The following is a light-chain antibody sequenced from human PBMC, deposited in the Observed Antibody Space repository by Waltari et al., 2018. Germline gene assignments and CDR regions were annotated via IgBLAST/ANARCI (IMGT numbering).Light chain of an antibody. CDR3: QQYHNWPPWA. J-gene: IGKJ1*01. Sequence: EIVMTQSPATLSVSRGGIATLSCRASLSIDDSLAWYQQKPGHPPRLLIHGASTRDTGIPVRFSGSGSGTDFTLTITGLQSEDFAVYFCQQYHNWPPWAFGQGTKVEIK. CDR2: GAS. CDR1: LSIDDS. V-gene: IGKV3-15*01.